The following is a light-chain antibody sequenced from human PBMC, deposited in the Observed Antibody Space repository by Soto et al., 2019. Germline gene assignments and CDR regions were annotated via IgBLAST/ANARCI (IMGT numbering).Light chain of an antibody. Sequence: EIVLTQSPDTLSVSPGERATLSCRASQSISRTLAWYQQKSGQPPRLLIYDASTRATGFPARFSGSGSGTDFTLTITSLQAEDVAVYYCQQYYTSQYSFGQGTKLEIK. J-gene: IGKJ2*01. CDR3: QQYYTSQYS. CDR2: DAS. CDR1: QSISRT. V-gene: IGKV3D-15*01.